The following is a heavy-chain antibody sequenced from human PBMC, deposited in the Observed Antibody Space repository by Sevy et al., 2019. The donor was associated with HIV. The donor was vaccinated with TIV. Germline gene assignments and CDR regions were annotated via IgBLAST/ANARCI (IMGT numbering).Heavy chain of an antibody. CDR1: GFTFSDYG. D-gene: IGHD3-10*02. CDR3: ARDVRGEGIRPGDLDY. V-gene: IGHV3-33*01. J-gene: IGHJ4*02. CDR2: IWNDGSNK. Sequence: GGSLRLSCAASGFTFSDYGMQWVRQAPGKGLEWVAVIWNDGSNKYYADSVKGRFTTSGDNSSNTLYLQMNSLRAEETAVYYCARDVRGEGIRPGDLDYWGQGTLVTVSS.